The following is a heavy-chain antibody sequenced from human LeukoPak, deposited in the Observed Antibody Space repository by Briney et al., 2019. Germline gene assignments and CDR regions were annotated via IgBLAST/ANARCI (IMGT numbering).Heavy chain of an antibody. Sequence: GSLRLSCAASGFTFSNAWMNWIRKPPGKGLEWIGEINHSGSTNYNPSLKSRVTISVDTSKNQFSLKLSSVTAADTAVYYCARDGVYYGSGANWFDPWGQGTLVTVSS. D-gene: IGHD3-10*01. J-gene: IGHJ5*02. CDR3: ARDGVYYGSGANWFDP. CDR2: INHSGST. CDR1: GFTFSNAW. V-gene: IGHV4-34*01.